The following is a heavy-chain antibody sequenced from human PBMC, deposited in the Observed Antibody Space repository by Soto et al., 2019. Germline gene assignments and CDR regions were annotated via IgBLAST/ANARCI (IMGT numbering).Heavy chain of an antibody. Sequence: QVQLVESGGGVVQPGRSLRLSCAASGFTFSNYGMHWVRQAPGKGLEWVAVISHGGSDEYYVDSVKGRFTISRDNSKNTLYLQMNSLRIEDTAMYYGARDYAPVYGGYLAFWGQGTLVTVAS. CDR3: ARDYAPVYGGYLAF. D-gene: IGHD2-8*01. V-gene: IGHV3-30*03. CDR1: GFTFSNYG. CDR2: ISHGGSDE. J-gene: IGHJ4*02.